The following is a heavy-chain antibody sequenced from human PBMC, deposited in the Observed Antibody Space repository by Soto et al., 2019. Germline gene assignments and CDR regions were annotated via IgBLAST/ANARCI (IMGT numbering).Heavy chain of an antibody. J-gene: IGHJ4*02. Sequence: NPSETLSLTCTVSGGSISSYYWSWIRQPAGKGLEWIGRIYTSGSTNYNPSLKSRVTMSVDTSKNQFSLKLSSVTAADTAVYYCAREPTGIAAAGSFDYWGQGTLVTVSS. CDR3: AREPTGIAAAGSFDY. CDR1: GGSISSYY. V-gene: IGHV4-4*07. D-gene: IGHD6-13*01. CDR2: IYTSGST.